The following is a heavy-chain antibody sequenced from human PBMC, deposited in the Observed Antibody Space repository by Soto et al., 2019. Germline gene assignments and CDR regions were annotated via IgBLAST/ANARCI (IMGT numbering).Heavy chain of an antibody. V-gene: IGHV3-23*01. Sequence: GGSLRLSCAASGLTFDSCAMSWVRQAPGKGLEWVSGIGGSGATSYYADSVKGRFTISRDNSKNILYLEMNSLRADDTAVYYCAKGKTSGWYYFDFWGQGTLVTVSS. CDR2: IGGSGATS. J-gene: IGHJ4*02. CDR1: GLTFDSCA. D-gene: IGHD6-19*01. CDR3: AKGKTSGWYYFDF.